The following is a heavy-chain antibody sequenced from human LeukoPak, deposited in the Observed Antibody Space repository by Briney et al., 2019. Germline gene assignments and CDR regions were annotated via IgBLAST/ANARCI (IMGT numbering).Heavy chain of an antibody. CDR2: IIPMFGTA. CDR1: GYTFTSYD. Sequence: SVKVSCKASGYTFTSYDISWVRQAPGQGLEWMGGIIPMFGTANYAQKFQGRVTITADKSTSTAYMELSSLRSEDTAVYYCARITYYYDSSGLKLDAFDIWGQGTMVTVSS. D-gene: IGHD3-22*01. CDR3: ARITYYYDSSGLKLDAFDI. V-gene: IGHV1-69*06. J-gene: IGHJ3*02.